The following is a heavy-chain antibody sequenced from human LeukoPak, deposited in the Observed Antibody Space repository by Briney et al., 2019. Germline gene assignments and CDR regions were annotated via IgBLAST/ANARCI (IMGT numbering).Heavy chain of an antibody. J-gene: IGHJ4*02. Sequence: PGGSLRLSCTASGFTFSNYAMSWVRQAPGKGLEWVSDISGSGGSTYYADSVKGRFTVSRDNSKNTLYLQVSSLRAEDTAVYYCAKDRIVGATKAWGQGTLVTVSS. CDR3: AKDRIVGATKA. D-gene: IGHD1-26*01. CDR1: GFTFSNYA. V-gene: IGHV3-23*01. CDR2: ISGSGGST.